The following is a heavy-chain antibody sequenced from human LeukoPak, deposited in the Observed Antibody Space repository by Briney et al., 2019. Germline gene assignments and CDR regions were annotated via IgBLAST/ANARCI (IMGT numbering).Heavy chain of an antibody. D-gene: IGHD6-19*01. CDR2: IYYSGST. CDR3: ARGAIAVAGTFDY. J-gene: IGHJ4*02. V-gene: IGHV4-39*07. Sequence: SETLSLTCTVSGGSISSSSYYWGWIRQPPGKGLEWIGSIYYSGSTYYNPSLKSRVTISVDTSKNQFSLKLSSVTAADTAVYYCARGAIAVAGTFDYWGQGTLVTVSS. CDR1: GGSISSSSYY.